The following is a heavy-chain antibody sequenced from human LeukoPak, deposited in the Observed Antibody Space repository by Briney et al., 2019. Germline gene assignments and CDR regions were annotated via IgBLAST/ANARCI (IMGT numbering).Heavy chain of an antibody. CDR3: ASDWAPGQGRMFDH. V-gene: IGHV4-39*07. CDR2: MSHSGTT. D-gene: IGHD3-16*01. Sequence: PSETLSLTCVVSGGSLISTDHHWGWIRQTPGKGLEWIGSMSHSGTTYYNPSLMSRVTMSVDTSKNYFSLQLSSVTAAGTAVYFCASDWAPGQGRMFDHWGQGTLVTVSS. J-gene: IGHJ4*02. CDR1: GGSLISTDHH.